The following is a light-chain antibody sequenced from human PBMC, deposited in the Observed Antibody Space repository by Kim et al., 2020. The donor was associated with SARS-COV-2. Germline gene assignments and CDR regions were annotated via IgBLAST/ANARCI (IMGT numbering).Light chain of an antibody. CDR1: RGRHAKNY. Sequence: KKLTNTGTGSRGRHAKNYVQWYRGIPGKTATTVIYGDNQRPSGVPERFSGSIDSASNSASLTLSGLKTEDEADYYCQSYDSSNPWVFGGGTQLTVL. V-gene: IGLV6-57*02. J-gene: IGLJ3*02. CDR2: GDN. CDR3: QSYDSSNPWV.